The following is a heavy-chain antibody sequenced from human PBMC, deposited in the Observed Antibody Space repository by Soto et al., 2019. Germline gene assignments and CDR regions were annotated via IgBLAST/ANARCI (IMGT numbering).Heavy chain of an antibody. CDR3: ARGVYGDGYNFAGMDV. D-gene: IGHD5-12*01. Sequence: QVQLVQSGAEVKKPGSSVKVSCKASGGTFSSYAISWVRQAPGQGLEWMGGIIPIFGTANYAQKFQGRVTITADEATSTAYMELSSLRSEDTAVYYCARGVYGDGYNFAGMDVWGQGTTVTVSS. CDR1: GGTFSSYA. J-gene: IGHJ6*02. CDR2: IIPIFGTA. V-gene: IGHV1-69*12.